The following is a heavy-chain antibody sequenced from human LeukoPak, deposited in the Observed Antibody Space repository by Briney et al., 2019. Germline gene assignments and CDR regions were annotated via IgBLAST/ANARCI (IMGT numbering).Heavy chain of an antibody. D-gene: IGHD6-19*01. CDR3: CGWGTGEADDNWFDP. Sequence: SETLSLTCTVSGGSISTISSGTYYWGWIRQPPGKGLEWIGSINYSGSTDYNPSLKSRVTISVDTSKNQFSLKLSSVTAADTAVYYCCGWGTGEADDNWFDPWGQGTLVTVSS. CDR2: INYSGST. J-gene: IGHJ5*02. V-gene: IGHV4-39*01. CDR1: GGSISTISSGTYY.